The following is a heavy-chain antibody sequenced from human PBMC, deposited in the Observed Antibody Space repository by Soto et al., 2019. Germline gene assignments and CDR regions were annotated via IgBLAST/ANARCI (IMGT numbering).Heavy chain of an antibody. V-gene: IGHV1-69*12. J-gene: IGHJ6*02. CDR1: GGTFSNSA. D-gene: IGHD5-12*01. CDR2: IMPIFRTP. Sequence: QVHLEQSGAEVKRPGSSVKVSCKASGGTFSNSAISWVRQAPGQGLEWMGGIMPIFRTPDYAQKFQGRVTITADESSTTAYMELNGLSSDDTAVYYCGRDKDRLQLGGNYYYILDVWGQGTTVTVSS. CDR3: GRDKDRLQLGGNYYYILDV.